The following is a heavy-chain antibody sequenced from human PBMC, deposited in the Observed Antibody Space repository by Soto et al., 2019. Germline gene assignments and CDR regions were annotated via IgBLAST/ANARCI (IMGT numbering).Heavy chain of an antibody. J-gene: IGHJ4*02. Sequence: PSETLSLACTVSGGSISSSSYYWGWIRQPPGKGLEWIGSIYYSGSTYYNPSLKSRVTISVDTSKNQFSLKLSSVTAADTAVYYFARGDYDFWSGYGNQYYFDYWGQGTLVTVSS. CDR3: ARGDYDFWSGYGNQYYFDY. CDR1: GGSISSSSYY. CDR2: IYYSGST. D-gene: IGHD3-3*01. V-gene: IGHV4-39*01.